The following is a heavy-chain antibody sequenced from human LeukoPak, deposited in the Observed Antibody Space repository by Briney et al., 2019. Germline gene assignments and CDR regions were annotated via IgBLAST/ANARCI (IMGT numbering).Heavy chain of an antibody. CDR2: ISSSSSYI. J-gene: IGHJ6*01. D-gene: IGHD4-23*01. CDR1: GFTFSNYS. Sequence: GGSLRLSCAASGFTFSNYSMNWVRPAPGRGLEWVSSISSSSSYIYYADSVKGRFTISRDNAKNALYLQMNSLRAEDTAVYYCARDCRPGRSLRRYYYYGMDVWGKGTTVTVSS. V-gene: IGHV3-21*01. CDR3: ARDCRPGRSLRRYYYYGMDV.